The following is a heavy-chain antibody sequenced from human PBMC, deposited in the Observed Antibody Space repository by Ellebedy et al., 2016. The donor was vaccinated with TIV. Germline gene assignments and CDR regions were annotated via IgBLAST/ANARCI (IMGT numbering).Heavy chain of an antibody. CDR2: IYYSGST. CDR3: ARERVNVGMDV. Sequence: MPSETLSLTCTVSGGSISSYYWSWIRQPPGKGLEWIGYIYYSGSTNYNPSLKSRVTISVYTSKNQFSLKLSSVTAADTAVYYCARERVNVGMDVWGQGTTVTVSS. CDR1: GGSISSYY. V-gene: IGHV4-59*01. J-gene: IGHJ6*02. D-gene: IGHD3-22*01.